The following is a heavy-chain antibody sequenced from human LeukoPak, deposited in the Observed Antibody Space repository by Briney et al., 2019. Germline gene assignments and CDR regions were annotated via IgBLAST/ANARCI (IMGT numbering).Heavy chain of an antibody. CDR2: TIPIFGTA. J-gene: IGHJ4*02. Sequence: GASVKVSCKASGDTFSSYAINWVRQAPGQGLEWMGGTIPIFGTANYAQKFQGRVAITTDESTSTAYMELSSLRSEDTAVYYCARVFARSREIRGSYYYYWGQGTLVTVSS. V-gene: IGHV1-69*05. CDR1: GDTFSSYA. CDR3: ARVFARSREIRGSYYYY. D-gene: IGHD1-26*01.